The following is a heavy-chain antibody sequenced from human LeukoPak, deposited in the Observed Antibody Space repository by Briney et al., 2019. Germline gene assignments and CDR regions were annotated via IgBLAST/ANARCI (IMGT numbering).Heavy chain of an antibody. CDR2: ISGSGGST. D-gene: IGHD5-12*01. CDR1: GFTFSIYA. Sequence: PGGSLRLSCAASGFTFSIYAMSWVRQAPGKGLEWVSAISGSGGSTYYADSVKGRFTISRDNSKNTLYLQMNSLRAEDTAVYYCAEALPVGHFNGYDFDYWGQGTLVTVSS. J-gene: IGHJ4*02. CDR3: AEALPVGHFNGYDFDY. V-gene: IGHV3-23*01.